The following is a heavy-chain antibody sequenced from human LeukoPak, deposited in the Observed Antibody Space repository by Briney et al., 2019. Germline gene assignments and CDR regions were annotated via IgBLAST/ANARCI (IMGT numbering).Heavy chain of an antibody. CDR2: IYYSGST. CDR1: GGSISSYY. J-gene: IGHJ3*02. D-gene: IGHD3-9*01. Sequence: TSETLSLTCTVSGGSISSYYWSWIRQPPGKGLEWIGYIYYSGSTNYNPSLKGRVTISVDTSKNQFSLKLSSVTAADTAVYYCARGTLHFDWLLYYDAFDIWGQGTMVTVSS. CDR3: ARGTLHFDWLLYYDAFDI. V-gene: IGHV4-59*01.